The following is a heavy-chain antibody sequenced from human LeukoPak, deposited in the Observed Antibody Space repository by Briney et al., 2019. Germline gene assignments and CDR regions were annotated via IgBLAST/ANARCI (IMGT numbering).Heavy chain of an antibody. CDR3: ARGSPHSSWYYGMDV. CDR1: GFTFSSYR. D-gene: IGHD6-13*01. V-gene: IGHV3-7*01. Sequence: GGSLRLSCAASGFTFSSYRMSWVRQAPGKGLEWVANIKQDGSEKYYVDSVKGRFTISRDNAKNSLYLQMNSLRAEDTAVYYCARGSPHSSWYYGMDVWGQGTTVTVSS. CDR2: IKQDGSEK. J-gene: IGHJ6*02.